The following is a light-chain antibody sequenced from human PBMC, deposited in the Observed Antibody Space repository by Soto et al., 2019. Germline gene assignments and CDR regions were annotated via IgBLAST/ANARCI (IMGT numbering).Light chain of an antibody. CDR1: QSVGRN. J-gene: IGKJ5*01. CDR3: QHFGRSPPII. Sequence: ELVLTQSPATLSVSPGERVTLSCRARQSVGRNLAWYQQKPGQAPRLVSYEIFTRANGVPTRISGSGSGTEFSLTISGLEPEDFAVYFCQHFGRSPPIIFGQGTRLEI. V-gene: IGKV3D-15*01. CDR2: EIF.